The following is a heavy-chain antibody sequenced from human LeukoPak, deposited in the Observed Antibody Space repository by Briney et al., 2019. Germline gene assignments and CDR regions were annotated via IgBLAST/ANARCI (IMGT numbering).Heavy chain of an antibody. CDR1: GGSISSHY. V-gene: IGHV4-4*07. J-gene: IGHJ6*03. Sequence: PSETLSLTCTVSGGSISSHYWSWIRQPAGKGLEWIGRIYTSGSTNYNPSLKSRVTMSVDTSKNQFSLKLSSVTAADTAVYYCARDYGDYAYYYYYYMDVWGKGTTVTVSS. CDR2: IYTSGST. CDR3: ARDYGDYAYYYYYYMDV. D-gene: IGHD4-17*01.